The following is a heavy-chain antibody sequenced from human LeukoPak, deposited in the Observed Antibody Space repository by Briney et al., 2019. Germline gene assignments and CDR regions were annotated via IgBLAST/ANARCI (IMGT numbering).Heavy chain of an antibody. V-gene: IGHV3-23*01. CDR3: AKDDYYDSSGSPIGGMDV. Sequence: GGSLRLSCAASGFTFSSYAMSWVRQAPGKGLEWVSAISGSGGSTYYADSVKGRFTISRDNSKNTLYLQMNSLRAEDTDVYYCAKDDYYDSSGSPIGGMDVWGQGTTVTVSS. CDR1: GFTFSSYA. D-gene: IGHD3-22*01. CDR2: ISGSGGST. J-gene: IGHJ6*02.